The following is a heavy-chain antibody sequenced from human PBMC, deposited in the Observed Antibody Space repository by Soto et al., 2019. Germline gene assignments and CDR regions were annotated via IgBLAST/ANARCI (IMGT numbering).Heavy chain of an antibody. CDR1: GYSFTSYW. J-gene: IGHJ2*01. D-gene: IGHD3-3*01. Sequence: PGESLKISCKGSGYSFTSYWIGWVRQMPGKGLEWMGIIYPGDSDTRYSPSFQGQVTISADKSISTAYLQWSSLKASDTAMYYCAIFFYLSGRHRVLYAFPRRRSSDL. CDR2: IYPGDSDT. V-gene: IGHV5-51*01. CDR3: AIFFYLSGRHRVLYAFPRRRSSDL.